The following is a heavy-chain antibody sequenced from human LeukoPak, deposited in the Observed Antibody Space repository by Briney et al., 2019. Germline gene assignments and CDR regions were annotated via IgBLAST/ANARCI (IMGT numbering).Heavy chain of an antibody. Sequence: SETLSLTCTVSDGSIGSYYWTWIRQAPGKGLEWIGDIFYSGTTNYNPSLKSRLTISVDTSKNQFSLKLTSVTAADTAVYFCARQVARTAPVGYWGQGTLVTVSS. D-gene: IGHD1-1*01. CDR2: IFYSGTT. V-gene: IGHV4-59*08. J-gene: IGHJ4*02. CDR3: ARQVARTAPVGY. CDR1: DGSIGSYY.